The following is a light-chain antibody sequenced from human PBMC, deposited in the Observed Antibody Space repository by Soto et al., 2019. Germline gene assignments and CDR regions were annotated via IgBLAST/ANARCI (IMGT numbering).Light chain of an antibody. CDR3: QQHDNLPIT. V-gene: IGKV1-33*01. Sequence: DIQMTQSPSSLSASVGDRVTITCQASQDIRKYLNWYQQKPGKAPILLIYDASHLETGVPSRFSGSGSGTDFPFTISTLQPEDIATYYCQQHDNLPITFGQGTRLDIK. CDR2: DAS. CDR1: QDIRKY. J-gene: IGKJ5*01.